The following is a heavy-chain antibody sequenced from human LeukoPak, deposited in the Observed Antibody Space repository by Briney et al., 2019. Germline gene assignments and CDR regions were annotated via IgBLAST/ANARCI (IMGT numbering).Heavy chain of an antibody. D-gene: IGHD6-6*01. CDR3: ARDDPSMIAALHY. CDR1: GFTFSTYS. V-gene: IGHV3-48*01. Sequence: PGGSLRLSCAASGFTFSTYSMNWVRQAPGKGLEWVSYISGSSTTINYADSVKGRFTISRDDARNSLYLQMNSLRAEDTAVYYCARDDPSMIAALHYWGQGTLVTVSS. CDR2: ISGSSTTI. J-gene: IGHJ4*02.